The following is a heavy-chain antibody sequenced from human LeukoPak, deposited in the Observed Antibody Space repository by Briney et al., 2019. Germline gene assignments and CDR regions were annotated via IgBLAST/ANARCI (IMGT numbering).Heavy chain of an antibody. D-gene: IGHD6-13*01. CDR3: AKGHGYSSSWYRYYYFDY. Sequence: GGSLRLSCAASGFTFSSYEMNWVRQAPGKGLEWVSAISGSGGSTYYADSVKGRFTISRDNSKNTLYLQMNSLRAEDTAVYYCAKGHGYSSSWYRYYYFDYWGQGTLVTVSS. CDR1: GFTFSSYE. V-gene: IGHV3-23*01. J-gene: IGHJ4*02. CDR2: ISGSGGST.